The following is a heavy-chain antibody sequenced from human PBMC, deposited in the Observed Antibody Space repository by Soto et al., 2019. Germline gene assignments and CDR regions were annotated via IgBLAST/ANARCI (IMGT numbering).Heavy chain of an antibody. CDR2: ISYDGTNK. J-gene: IGHJ4*02. CDR3: AKDRVESGLGEVDY. D-gene: IGHD3-16*01. Sequence: VGSLRLSCAASGCTFSRHGMHWVRQAPGKGLEWVAVISYDGTNKYYVDSVKGRFTISRDNSKNTLYLQMNSLRAEDTAVYHCAKDRVESGLGEVDYWGQGTLVTGSS. V-gene: IGHV3-30*18. CDR1: GCTFSRHG.